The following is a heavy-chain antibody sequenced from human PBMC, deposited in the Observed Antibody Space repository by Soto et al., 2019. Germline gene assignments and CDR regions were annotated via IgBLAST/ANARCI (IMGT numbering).Heavy chain of an antibody. D-gene: IGHD6-13*01. V-gene: IGHV2-5*01. CDR1: GFSHNSSGMG. Sequence: SGPKLVYPEHPLTLTCTFSGFSHNSSGMGEDFMRQRPEKVLEWLGLIYWNDDKRYSPSVKSRLTITKDTSKNQLVLTMTNMDSVDIATYFCPHSVWSAARMNWFAPWGQGILVTVSS. CDR3: PHSVWSAARMNWFAP. CDR2: IYWNDDK. J-gene: IGHJ5*02.